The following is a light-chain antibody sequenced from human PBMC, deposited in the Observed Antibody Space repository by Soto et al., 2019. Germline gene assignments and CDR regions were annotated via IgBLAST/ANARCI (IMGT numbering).Light chain of an antibody. CDR2: EVT. CDR1: SGDVGGYDY. CDR3: SSHTSGSTRV. J-gene: IGLJ1*01. V-gene: IGLV2-14*01. Sequence: QSALTQPASVFGSPGQSIAISCTGTSGDVGGYDYVSWYQQHPDKAPKLMIYEVTKRPSWVSNRFSGSKSGNTASLTISGLPPEDEADYYCSSHTSGSTRVFGSGTKLTVL.